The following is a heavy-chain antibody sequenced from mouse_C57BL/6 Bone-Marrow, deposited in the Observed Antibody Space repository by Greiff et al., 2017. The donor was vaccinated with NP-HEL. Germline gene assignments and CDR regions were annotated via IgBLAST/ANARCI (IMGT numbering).Heavy chain of an antibody. J-gene: IGHJ2*01. V-gene: IGHV5-2*03. CDR1: EYEFPSHD. D-gene: IGHD1-1*01. CDR3: AREEGYYYGSSDY. CDR2: INSDGGST. Sequence: DVKLVESGGGLVQPGESLKLSCESNEYEFPSHDMSWVRKTPEKRLELVAAINSDGGSTYYPDTMERRFIISRDNTKKTLYLQMSSLRSEDTAVYYCAREEGYYYGSSDYWGKGTTRTVSA.